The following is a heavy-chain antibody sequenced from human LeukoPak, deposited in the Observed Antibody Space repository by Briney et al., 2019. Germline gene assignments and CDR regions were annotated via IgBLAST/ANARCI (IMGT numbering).Heavy chain of an antibody. D-gene: IGHD4-17*01. CDR2: ISSSSSYI. J-gene: IGHJ4*02. V-gene: IGHV3-21*01. Sequence: GGSLRPSCAASGFTFSSYSMNWVRQAPGKGLEWVSSISSSSSYIYYADSVKGRFTISRDNAKNSLYLQMNSLRAEDTAVYYYARLYGDYHFDYWGQGTLVTVSS. CDR1: GFTFSSYS. CDR3: ARLYGDYHFDY.